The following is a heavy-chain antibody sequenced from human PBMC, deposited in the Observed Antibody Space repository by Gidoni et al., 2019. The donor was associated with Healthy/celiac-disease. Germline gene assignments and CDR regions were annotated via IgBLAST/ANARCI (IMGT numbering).Heavy chain of an antibody. CDR2: IYYSGST. CDR1: GGSISSSSYY. Sequence: QLQLQESGPGLVKPSETLSLTCTVSGGSISSSSYYWGWIRQPPGKGLEWIGSIYYSGSTYYNPSLKSRVTISVDTSKNQFSLKLSSVTAADTAVYYCARVLDWGSYRHPFDYWGQGTLVTVSS. J-gene: IGHJ4*02. V-gene: IGHV4-39*01. CDR3: ARVLDWGSYRHPFDY. D-gene: IGHD3-16*02.